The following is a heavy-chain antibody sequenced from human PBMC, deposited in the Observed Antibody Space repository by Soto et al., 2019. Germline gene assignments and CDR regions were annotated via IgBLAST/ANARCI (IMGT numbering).Heavy chain of an antibody. D-gene: IGHD3-10*01. V-gene: IGHV4-59*01. Sequence: PSETLSLTCTVSGGSISSYYWSWIRQPPGKGLEWIGYIYYSGSTNYNPSLKSRVTISVDTSKNQFSLKLSSVTAADTAVYYCARDQGYYGSGSYYKPPGYYYYGMDVWGQGTTVTV. CDR2: IYYSGST. CDR3: ARDQGYYGSGSYYKPPGYYYYGMDV. J-gene: IGHJ6*02. CDR1: GGSISSYY.